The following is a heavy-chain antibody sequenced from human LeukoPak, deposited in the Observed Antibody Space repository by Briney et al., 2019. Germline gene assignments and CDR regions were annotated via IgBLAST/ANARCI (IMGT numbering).Heavy chain of an antibody. CDR2: SSGSGDSA. CDR3: AKDPGYYYYYYMDV. Sequence: GGSLRLSCEATGFSFSSYAMSWVRQAPGEGLEWVSASSGSGDSADYADSVKGWFTISRDNSKNTLYLQMNSLRAEDTAVYYCAKDPGYYYYYYMDVWGKGTTVTVSS. V-gene: IGHV3-23*01. J-gene: IGHJ6*03. CDR1: GFSFSSYA. D-gene: IGHD3-10*01.